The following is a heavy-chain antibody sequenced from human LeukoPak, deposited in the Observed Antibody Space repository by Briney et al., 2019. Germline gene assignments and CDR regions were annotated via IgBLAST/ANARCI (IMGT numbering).Heavy chain of an antibody. CDR2: ISYDGSNK. CDR1: GFTFSGYP. CDR3: ARDYWRSIDH. Sequence: GGSLRLSCAASGFTFSGYPIHWVRQAPGKGLEWVAVISYDGSNKYYADSVKGRFTISRDNSKNTLYLQMNSLRAEDTAVYYCARDYWRSIDHWGQGTLVTVSS. V-gene: IGHV3-30-3*01. D-gene: IGHD1-1*01. J-gene: IGHJ4*02.